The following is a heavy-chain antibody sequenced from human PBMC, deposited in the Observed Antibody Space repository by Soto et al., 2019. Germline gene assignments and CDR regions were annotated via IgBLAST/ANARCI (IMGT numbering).Heavy chain of an antibody. CDR3: ARVLSSSGWFVDY. Sequence: PSETLSLTCTVSGDSISSNSHYWGWIRQPPGKGLEWIGYIYYSGSTNYNPSLKSRVTISVDTSKNQFSLKMNSVTAADTAVYFCARVLSSSGWFVDYWGQGTLVTVSS. J-gene: IGHJ4*02. CDR2: IYYSGST. CDR1: GDSISSNSHY. D-gene: IGHD6-19*01. V-gene: IGHV4-61*05.